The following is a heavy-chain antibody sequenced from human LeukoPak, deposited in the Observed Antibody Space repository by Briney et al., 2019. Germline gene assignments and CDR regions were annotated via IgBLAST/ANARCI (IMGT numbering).Heavy chain of an antibody. J-gene: IGHJ4*02. V-gene: IGHV3-30*18. Sequence: GRSLRLSCAASGFTFSSYGMHWVRQAPGKGLEWVAVISYDGSNKYYADSVKGRFTISRDNSKNTLYLQMNSLRAEDTAVYYCAKEFKSSGWYVVDYWSQGTLVTVSS. CDR1: GFTFSSYG. CDR3: AKEFKSSGWYVVDY. D-gene: IGHD6-19*01. CDR2: ISYDGSNK.